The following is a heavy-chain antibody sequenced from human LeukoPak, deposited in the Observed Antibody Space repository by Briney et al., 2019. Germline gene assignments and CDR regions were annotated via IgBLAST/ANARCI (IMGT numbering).Heavy chain of an antibody. CDR2: ISASGSYT. J-gene: IGHJ2*01. V-gene: IGHV3-11*05. CDR3: AREDKWYFDL. CDR1: GFTFSDYY. Sequence: SGGSLRLSCAASGFTFSDYYMSWIRQAPGKGLEWVSKISASGSYTNDADSVKGRSTISRDNAKNSLYLHMNSLRAEDTAVYYCAREDKWYFDLWGRGTLVTVSS.